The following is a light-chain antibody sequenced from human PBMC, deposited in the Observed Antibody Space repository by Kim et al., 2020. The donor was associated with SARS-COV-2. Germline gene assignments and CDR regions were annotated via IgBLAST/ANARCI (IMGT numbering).Light chain of an antibody. CDR2: EDD. CDR3: QTFDSNNWV. Sequence: NFMLTQPHSVSESPGKTVTVSCTRTSGTFAGYYVQWYQQRPGSAPATVIYEDDRRPSGVSDRFSGSVDRSSNSASLTISGLKTEDEADYYCQTFDSNNWVFGGGTKVTVL. V-gene: IGLV6-57*04. CDR1: SGTFAGYY. J-gene: IGLJ3*02.